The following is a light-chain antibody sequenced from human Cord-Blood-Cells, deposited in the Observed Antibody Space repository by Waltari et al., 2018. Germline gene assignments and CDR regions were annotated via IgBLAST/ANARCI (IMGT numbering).Light chain of an antibody. CDR1: SSAVGGYNL. Sequence: QSALTQPASVSGSPGQSITIPCTGTSSAVGGYNLVPWYQQHPGKPPKLMIYEGSKRPSGVSNRFSGSKSGNTASLTISGLQAEDEADYYCCSYAGSSTYVVFGGGTKLTVL. CDR3: CSYAGSSTYVV. J-gene: IGLJ2*01. CDR2: EGS. V-gene: IGLV2-23*01.